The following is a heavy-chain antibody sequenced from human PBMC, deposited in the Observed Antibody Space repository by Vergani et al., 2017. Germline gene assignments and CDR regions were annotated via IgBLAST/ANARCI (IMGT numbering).Heavy chain of an antibody. CDR3: ARGSIAARRATYYYYMDV. V-gene: IGHV4-34*01. D-gene: IGHD6-6*01. Sequence: QVQLQQWGAGLLKPSETLSLTCAVSGGSFSGYYWSWIRQPPGKALEWIGEINHSESPNYNPSLKSRVTISVDTSKNQFSLKLSFVTAADTAVYYWARGSIAARRATYYYYMDVWGKGTTVTVSS. J-gene: IGHJ6*03. CDR2: INHSESP. CDR1: GGSFSGYY.